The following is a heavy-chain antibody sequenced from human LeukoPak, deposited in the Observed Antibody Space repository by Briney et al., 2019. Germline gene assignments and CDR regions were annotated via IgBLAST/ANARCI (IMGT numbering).Heavy chain of an antibody. CDR3: VRGQSTTFHDTSGYYRFFFDY. CDR1: GFTFSSYP. Sequence: GGSLRLSCGAPGFTFSSYPMNWVRQAPGKGLEWISFISGAGTTKYFGDSVKGRFSISRDNAKRSLFLRMNSLRDEDTAVYYCVRGQSTTFHDTSGYYRFFFDYWGRGTPVTVSS. V-gene: IGHV3-48*02. J-gene: IGHJ4*02. CDR2: ISGAGTTK. D-gene: IGHD3-22*01.